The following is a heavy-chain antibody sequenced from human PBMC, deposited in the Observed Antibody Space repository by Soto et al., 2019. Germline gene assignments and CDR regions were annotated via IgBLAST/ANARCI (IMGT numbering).Heavy chain of an antibody. J-gene: IGHJ4*02. D-gene: IGHD3-10*01. Sequence: QITLKASGPTLLKPTQTLTLTCSCSVFSLGTSGVAVGWIRQPPGKAVEWLALIYGDNDKRYRSYLKNRLTITQGTSENQVILKLTDMDPVDTAAYYCAGSVAGSGAMDDFDYWGQGTLVTVSS. V-gene: IGHV2-5*02. CDR2: IYGDNDK. CDR3: AGSVAGSGAMDDFDY. CDR1: VFSLGTSGVA.